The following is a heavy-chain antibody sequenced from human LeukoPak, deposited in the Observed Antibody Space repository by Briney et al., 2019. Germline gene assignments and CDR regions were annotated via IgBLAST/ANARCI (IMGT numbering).Heavy chain of an antibody. CDR2: IKQDGSEK. D-gene: IGHD2-2*01. V-gene: IGHV3-7*01. Sequence: GGSLRLSCAASGFTFSSYWMSWVRQAPGKGLEWVANIKQDGSEKYYVDSVKGRFTISRDNAKNSLYLQMNSLRAEGTAVYYCARVDAHGAFDIWGQGTMVTVSS. CDR3: ARVDAHGAFDI. J-gene: IGHJ3*02. CDR1: GFTFSSYW.